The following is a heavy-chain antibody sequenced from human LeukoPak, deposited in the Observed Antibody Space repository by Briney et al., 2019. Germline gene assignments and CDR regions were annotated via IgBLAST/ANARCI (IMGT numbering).Heavy chain of an antibody. V-gene: IGHV4-30-4*01. CDR1: GGSISSGDYY. D-gene: IGHD3-10*01. CDR2: IYYSGST. J-gene: IGHJ4*02. Sequence: PSETLSLTCTVSGGSISSGDYYWSWIRQPPGKGLEWIGYIYYSGSTYYNPSLKSRVTISVDTSKNQFSLKLSSVTAADTAVYYCARKPPIWFGASRENYFDYWGQGTLVTVSS. CDR3: ARKPPIWFGASRENYFDY.